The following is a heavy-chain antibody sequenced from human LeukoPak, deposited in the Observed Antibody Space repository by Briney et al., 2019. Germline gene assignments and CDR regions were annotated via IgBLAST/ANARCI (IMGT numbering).Heavy chain of an antibody. D-gene: IGHD6-13*01. J-gene: IGHJ5*02. V-gene: IGHV1-2*02. CDR1: RYTFTDYY. CDR2: INPNSGVT. Sequence: ASVKVSCKASRYTFTDYYMHWVRQAPGQGLEWMGWINPNSGVTSYSQKFQGRVTMTRDMSISTAYMELSRLRSDDTAVYYCARARQQLVWANWFDPWGQGTLVTVSS. CDR3: ARARQQLVWANWFDP.